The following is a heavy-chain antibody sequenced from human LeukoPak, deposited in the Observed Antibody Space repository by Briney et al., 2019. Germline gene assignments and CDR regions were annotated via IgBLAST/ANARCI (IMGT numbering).Heavy chain of an antibody. D-gene: IGHD6-19*01. CDR2: IYYSGST. J-gene: IGHJ4*02. V-gene: IGHV4-59*12. CDR1: GGFISSYY. CDR3: ARDEYSSGWYDY. Sequence: SETLSLTCTVSGGFISSYYWSWIRQPPGKGLEWIGYIYYSGSTNYNPSLKSRVTISVDTSKNQFSLKLSSVTAADTAVYYCARDEYSSGWYDYWGQGTLVTVSS.